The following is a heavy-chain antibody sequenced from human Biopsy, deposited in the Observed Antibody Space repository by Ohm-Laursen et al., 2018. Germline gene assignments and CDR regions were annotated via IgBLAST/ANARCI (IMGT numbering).Heavy chain of an antibody. CDR1: GSTFCNNY. J-gene: IGHJ4*02. Sequence: SLTLSFASSGSTFCNNYMNCICNAPRKGPEWVSFIINTGSTVYADSLKGRFTISMDNADNSLHLQMTSLRAEDTAVYYCARGRNPVWFGEDLDYWGQGTPVTVSS. CDR3: ARGRNPVWFGEDLDY. D-gene: IGHD3-10*01. CDR2: IINTGSTV. V-gene: IGHV3-11*01.